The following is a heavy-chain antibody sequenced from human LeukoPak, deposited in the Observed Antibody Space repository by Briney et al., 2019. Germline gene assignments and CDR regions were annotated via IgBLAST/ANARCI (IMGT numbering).Heavy chain of an antibody. CDR1: GYTFTSYA. D-gene: IGHD5-12*01. V-gene: IGHV1-69*13. CDR3: ARPKSGYDSYYFDY. J-gene: IGHJ4*02. Sequence: SVKVFCKASGYTFTSYAISWVRQAPGQGLEWMGGTIPIFGTANYAQKFQGRVTITADESTSTAYMELSSLRSEDTAVYYCARPKSGYDSYYFDYWGQGTLVTVSS. CDR2: TIPIFGTA.